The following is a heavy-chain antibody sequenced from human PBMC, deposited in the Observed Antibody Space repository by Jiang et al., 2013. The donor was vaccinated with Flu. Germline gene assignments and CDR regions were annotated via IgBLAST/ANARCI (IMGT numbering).Heavy chain of an antibody. CDR3: VRDPGVSTSRGDAFDI. CDR2: IYYTGST. Sequence: TCTVSGASIGSGYYYWTWIRQHPGKGLEWIGYIYYTGSTYYNPSLKSRVAISLGTSKTQFSLKLSSVTAADTAVYYCVRDPGVSTSRGDAFDIWGQGILVSVSS. D-gene: IGHD5/OR15-5a*01. CDR1: GASIGSGYYY. V-gene: IGHV4-31*03. J-gene: IGHJ3*02.